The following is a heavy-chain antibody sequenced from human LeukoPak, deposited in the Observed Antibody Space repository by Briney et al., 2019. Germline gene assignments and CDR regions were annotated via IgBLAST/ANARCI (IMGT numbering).Heavy chain of an antibody. CDR2: IKQDGSEK. D-gene: IGHD2-2*01. J-gene: IGHJ1*01. V-gene: IGHV3-7*01. CDR1: GFTFSSYW. CDR3: ARDQGCSTTNCYSYFQH. Sequence: GGSLRLSCAASGFTFSSYWMSWVRQVPGKGLEWVANIKQDGSEKYYVDSVKGRFTISRDNAKNSLYLQTNSLRAEDTAVYYCARDQGCSTTNCYSYFQHCGQGTLVSVSS.